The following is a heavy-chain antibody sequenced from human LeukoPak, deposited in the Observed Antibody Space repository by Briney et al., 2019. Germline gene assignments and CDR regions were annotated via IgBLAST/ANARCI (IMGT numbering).Heavy chain of an antibody. CDR2: IYYSGST. J-gene: IGHJ6*03. Sequence: PSETLSLTCTVSDDSITMYYWTWIRQPPGKGLEWIGSIYYSGSTYYNPSLKSRVTISVDTSKNQFSLKLSSVTAADTAVYYCARPDPYYYYMDVWGKGTTVTISS. CDR3: ARPDPYYYYMDV. CDR1: DDSITMYY. V-gene: IGHV4-39*01.